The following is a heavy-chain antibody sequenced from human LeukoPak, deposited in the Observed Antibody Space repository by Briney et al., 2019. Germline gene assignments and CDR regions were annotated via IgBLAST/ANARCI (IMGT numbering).Heavy chain of an antibody. CDR1: GYTFTSYG. CDR3: ARLVSGYHYYYYYMDV. J-gene: IGHJ6*03. Sequence: ASVKVSCKASGYTFTSYGISWVRQAPGQGLEWMGWISAYNGNTNYAQKLQGRVTMTTDTSTSTAYMELRSLRSDDTAVYHCARLVSGYHYYYYYMDVWGKGTTVTVSS. D-gene: IGHD3-22*01. CDR2: ISAYNGNT. V-gene: IGHV1-18*01.